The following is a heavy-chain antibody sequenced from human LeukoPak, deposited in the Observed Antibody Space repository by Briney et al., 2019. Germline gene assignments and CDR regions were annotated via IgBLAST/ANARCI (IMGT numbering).Heavy chain of an antibody. V-gene: IGHV4-39*01. CDR1: GGSISSSSYY. CDR3: ARRLRGGGSTSYGGYNWFDP. J-gene: IGHJ5*02. D-gene: IGHD2-21*02. Sequence: SETLSLTCTVSGGSISSSSYYWGWIRQPPGKGLEWIGSIYYSGSTYYNPSLKSRVTISVDTSKNQFSLKLSSVTAADTAVYYCARRLRGGGSTSYGGYNWFDPWGQGTLVTVSS. CDR2: IYYSGST.